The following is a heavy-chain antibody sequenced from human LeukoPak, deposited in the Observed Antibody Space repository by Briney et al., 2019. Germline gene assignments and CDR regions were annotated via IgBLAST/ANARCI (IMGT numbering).Heavy chain of an antibody. CDR2: IDSGGGT. CDR3: AKGPQGD. V-gene: IGHV3-23*01. Sequence: GGSLRLSCAAPGFTFSDYILDWVRQAPGKGLEWVSAIDSGGGTYYADSVKGRFTISRDNSKNTLYLQLNSLRAEDTAVYYCAKGPQGDWGQGALVTVSS. CDR1: GFTFSDYI. D-gene: IGHD3-16*01. J-gene: IGHJ4*02.